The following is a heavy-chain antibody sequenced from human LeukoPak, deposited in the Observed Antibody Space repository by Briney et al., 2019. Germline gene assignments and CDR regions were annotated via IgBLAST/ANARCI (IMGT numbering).Heavy chain of an antibody. V-gene: IGHV3-23*01. CDR3: AKGAVVTARTDYYYYYYMDV. D-gene: IGHD2-21*02. Sequence: GGSLRLSCAASGFTFSSYWMSWVRQAPGKGLEWVSGFSGSGGSTYYADSVKGRFTISRDNSKNTLYLQMNSLRAEDTAVYYCAKGAVVTARTDYYYYYYMDVWGKGTTVTISS. J-gene: IGHJ6*03. CDR2: FSGSGGST. CDR1: GFTFSSYW.